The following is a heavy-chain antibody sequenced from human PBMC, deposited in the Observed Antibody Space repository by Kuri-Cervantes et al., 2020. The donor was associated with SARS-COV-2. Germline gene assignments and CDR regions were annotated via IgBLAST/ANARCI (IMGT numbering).Heavy chain of an antibody. CDR1: GFTFSSYS. J-gene: IGHJ3*02. CDR2: ISSSSSTI. V-gene: IGHV3-48*01. D-gene: IGHD1-26*01. Sequence: GESLKISCAASGFTFSSYSMNWVHQAPGKGLEWVSYISSSSSTIYYADSVKGRFTISRDNSKNTLYLQMNSLRAEDTAVYYCANLAVGATTGAFDIWGQGTMVTVSS. CDR3: ANLAVGATTGAFDI.